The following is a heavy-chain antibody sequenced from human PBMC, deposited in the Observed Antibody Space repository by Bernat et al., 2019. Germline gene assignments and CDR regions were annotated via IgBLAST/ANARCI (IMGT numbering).Heavy chain of an antibody. V-gene: IGHV3-7*01. J-gene: IGHJ6*02. CDR1: GFTLSSFW. CDR2: IKQDGSEK. D-gene: IGHD2-2*01. Sequence: EVQLVESGGGLVQPGGSLRLSCAASGFTLSSFWMTWVRQAPGRGLEWVANIKQDGSEKNYVDSVTGRFTISRDNAENSLYLQMNNLRAEDTAVYYCATQPAATSTDVWGRGTTVTVYS. CDR3: ATQPAATSTDV.